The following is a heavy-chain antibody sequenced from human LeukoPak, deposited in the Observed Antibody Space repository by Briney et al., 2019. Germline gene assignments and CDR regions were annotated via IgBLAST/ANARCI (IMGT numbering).Heavy chain of an antibody. J-gene: IGHJ4*02. CDR3: AKDFLRIAAAGTLDY. Sequence: GGSLRLSCAASGFTFSSYWMSWVRQAPGKGLEWVANIKGDGSAKNYVDSVKGRFTISRDNTVNSLYLQMNSLRAEDAAVYYCAKDFLRIAAAGTLDYWGQGTLVTVSS. V-gene: IGHV3-7*01. D-gene: IGHD6-13*01. CDR1: GFTFSSYW. CDR2: IKGDGSAK.